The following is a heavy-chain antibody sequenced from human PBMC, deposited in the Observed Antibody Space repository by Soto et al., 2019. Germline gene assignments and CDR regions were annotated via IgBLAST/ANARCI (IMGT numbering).Heavy chain of an antibody. CDR2: IYFSGTT. CDR1: GGSISSSTYY. Sequence: SETLSLTCTVSGGSISSSTYYWGWIRQPPGKGLEWIGNIYFSGTTHYNPSLKNRVTISVDTSKNQFSLRLSSVTAADTAVYYCARHSYSSGSEYGFWFDPWGQGTLVTV. V-gene: IGHV4-39*01. J-gene: IGHJ5*02. D-gene: IGHD3-10*01. CDR3: ARHSYSSGSEYGFWFDP.